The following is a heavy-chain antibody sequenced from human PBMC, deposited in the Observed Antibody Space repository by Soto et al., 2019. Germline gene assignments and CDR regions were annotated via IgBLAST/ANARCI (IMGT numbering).Heavy chain of an antibody. V-gene: IGHV1-18*01. Sequence: ASVKVSCKAYGYTFTSYGISWVRQAPGQGLEWMGWISAYNGNTNYAQKLQGRVTMTTDTSTSTAYMELRSLRSDDTAVYYCARDQGSSWGIYYYYMDVWGKGTTVTVSS. CDR3: ARDQGSSWGIYYYYMDV. CDR1: GYTFTSYG. D-gene: IGHD6-13*01. J-gene: IGHJ6*03. CDR2: ISAYNGNT.